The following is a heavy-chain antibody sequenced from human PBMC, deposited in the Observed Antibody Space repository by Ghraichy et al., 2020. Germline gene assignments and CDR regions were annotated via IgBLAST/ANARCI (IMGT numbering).Heavy chain of an antibody. V-gene: IGHV2-5*02. CDR2: FYWDDDK. CDR3: ARHSSGYYETNAFDI. J-gene: IGHJ3*02. Sequence: SGPTLVKPTQTLTLTCTFSGFSLSTSGVGVGWIRQPPGKALEWLALFYWDDDKRYSPSLKSRLTITKDTSKNQVVLTMTNMDPVDTATYYCARHSSGYYETNAFDIWGQGTMVTVSS. CDR1: GFSLSTSGVG. D-gene: IGHD3-22*01.